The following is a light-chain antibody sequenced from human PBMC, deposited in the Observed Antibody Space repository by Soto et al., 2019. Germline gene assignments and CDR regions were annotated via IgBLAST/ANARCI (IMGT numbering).Light chain of an antibody. CDR1: QSVSSN. V-gene: IGKV3-15*01. CDR2: DAS. CDR3: QQYNKWPPFT. Sequence: EIVMTQSPATLSVSPGERATLCCRASQSVSSNLAWYQQKPGQAPRLLIYDASTRATGIPARFSGSGSGTEFTLTISSLQSEDLAVYYCQQYNKWPPFTFGPGTKVDIK. J-gene: IGKJ3*01.